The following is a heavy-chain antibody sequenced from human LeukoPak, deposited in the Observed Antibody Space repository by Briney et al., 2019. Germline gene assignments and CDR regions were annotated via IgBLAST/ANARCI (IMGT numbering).Heavy chain of an antibody. CDR1: GGSISSGGYS. Sequence: SQTLSLTCAVSGGSISSGGYSWSWIRQPPGKGLEWIGYIYHSGSTYYNPSLKSRVTISVDRSKNQFSLKLSPVTAADTAVYYCARGEGYAYFDYWGQGTLVTVSS. V-gene: IGHV4-30-2*01. D-gene: IGHD5-12*01. CDR3: ARGEGYAYFDY. J-gene: IGHJ4*02. CDR2: IYHSGST.